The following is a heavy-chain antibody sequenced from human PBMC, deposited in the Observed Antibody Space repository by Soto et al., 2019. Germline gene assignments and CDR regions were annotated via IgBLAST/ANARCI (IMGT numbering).Heavy chain of an antibody. V-gene: IGHV1-18*01. CDR2: ISAYNGNT. CDR1: GYTFTSYG. Sequence: QVQLVQSGAEVKKPGASVKVSCKASGYTFTSYGISWVRQAPGQGLEWMGWISAYNGNTNYAQKPQGRVTMTTDTSTSTAYMELRSLRSDDTAVYYCARDGSGYYDSSGYSYFDYWGQGTLVTVSS. CDR3: ARDGSGYYDSSGYSYFDY. J-gene: IGHJ4*02. D-gene: IGHD3-22*01.